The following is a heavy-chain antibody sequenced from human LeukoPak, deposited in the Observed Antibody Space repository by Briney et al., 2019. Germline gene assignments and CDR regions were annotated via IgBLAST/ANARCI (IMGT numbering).Heavy chain of an antibody. CDR3: AREGTALPAIFDAFDI. V-gene: IGHV1-2*02. CDR1: GFTFGDYY. D-gene: IGHD2-2*02. J-gene: IGHJ3*02. Sequence: ASVKVSCKASGFTFGDYYMHWVRLAPGQGLQWMGWINPRSGGTTYTEKFQGRVTMTRDTSKTTLYLELSGLTFDDTAVYYCAREGTALPAIFDAFDIWGPGTSVTVSS. CDR2: INPRSGGT.